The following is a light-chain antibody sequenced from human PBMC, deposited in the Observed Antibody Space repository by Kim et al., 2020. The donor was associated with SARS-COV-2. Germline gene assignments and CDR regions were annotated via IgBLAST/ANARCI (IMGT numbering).Light chain of an antibody. CDR1: SSDVGGNNY. CDR3: SSSTVTYAVV. J-gene: IGLJ2*01. V-gene: IGLV2-14*03. CDR2: DDT. Sequence: SGSPGQSITISCSGTSSDVGGNNYVSWYQQHAGRAPKLIIFDDTKRPSGVPDRFSASKSGITASLTISGLQAEDEADYYCSSSTVTYAVVFGGGTKVTV.